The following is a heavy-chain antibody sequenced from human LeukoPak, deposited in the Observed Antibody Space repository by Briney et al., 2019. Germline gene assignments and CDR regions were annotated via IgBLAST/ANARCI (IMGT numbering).Heavy chain of an antibody. Sequence: SETLSLTCTVSGDSISSTSYYWGWIRQPPGKGLEWIGSIYYSGSTYYNPSLKSRVTISVDTSKNQFSLKLSSVTAADTAVYYCARQSVRDSYDFWSGYYNANWFDPWGQGTLVTVSS. D-gene: IGHD3-3*01. J-gene: IGHJ5*02. CDR3: ARQSVRDSYDFWSGYYNANWFDP. CDR2: IYYSGST. CDR1: GDSISSTSYY. V-gene: IGHV4-39*01.